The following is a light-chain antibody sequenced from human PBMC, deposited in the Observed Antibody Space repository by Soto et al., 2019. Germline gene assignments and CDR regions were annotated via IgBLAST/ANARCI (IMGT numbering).Light chain of an antibody. J-gene: IGLJ1*01. CDR2: EGS. CDR1: SSDIGSHNL. Sequence: QSALTQPASVSGSPGQSITISCTGISSDIGSHNLVSWYQQHPGKAPKLMIYEGSKRPSGVSNRFSASKSGNTASLPISGLQAEDEADYYCCSYAGSSSYVFGTGTKLTVL. V-gene: IGLV2-23*01. CDR3: CSYAGSSSYV.